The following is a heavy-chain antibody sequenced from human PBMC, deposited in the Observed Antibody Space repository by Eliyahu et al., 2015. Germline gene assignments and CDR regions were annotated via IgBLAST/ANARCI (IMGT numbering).Heavy chain of an antibody. CDR1: GXSISRYY. Sequence: QVQLQESGPGLVKPSETLSLTCTVSGXSISRYYWSWIRQPPGKGLEWIGYIYYSGSTNYNPSLKSRVTISVDTSKNQFSLKLSSVTAADTAVYYCARRHYDSSGFYWDYWGQGTLVTVSS. CDR2: IYYSGST. D-gene: IGHD3-22*01. V-gene: IGHV4-59*01. J-gene: IGHJ4*02. CDR3: ARRHYDSSGFYWDY.